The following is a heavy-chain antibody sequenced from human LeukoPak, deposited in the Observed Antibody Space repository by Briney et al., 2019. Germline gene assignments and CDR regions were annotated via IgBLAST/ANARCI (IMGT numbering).Heavy chain of an antibody. J-gene: IGHJ4*02. D-gene: IGHD2-21*01. CDR2: ISSSSSYI. Sequence: GGSLRLSCAASGFTFSSYSMNWVRQAPGKGLEWVSSISSSSSYIYYADSVKGRFTISRDNAKNSLYLQMNSLRAEDTAVYYCARDRAKVIATLMEWGQGTLVTVSS. CDR3: ARDRAKVIATLME. CDR1: GFTFSSYS. V-gene: IGHV3-21*01.